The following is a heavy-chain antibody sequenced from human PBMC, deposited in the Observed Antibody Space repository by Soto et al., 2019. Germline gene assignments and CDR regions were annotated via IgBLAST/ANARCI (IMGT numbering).Heavy chain of an antibody. J-gene: IGHJ4*02. CDR2: ISAYNGNT. D-gene: IGHD5-12*01. V-gene: IGHV1-18*01. Sequence: ASVKFSCKASGYTFTSYGISWVRQAPGQVLECMVWISAYNGNTNYXXKLQGRVXXTTDTSTSTAXMELRXLRSDDTAVHYCARSLYSGYDSTGYWGQGTLVTVSS. CDR3: ARSLYSGYDSTGY. CDR1: GYTFTSYG.